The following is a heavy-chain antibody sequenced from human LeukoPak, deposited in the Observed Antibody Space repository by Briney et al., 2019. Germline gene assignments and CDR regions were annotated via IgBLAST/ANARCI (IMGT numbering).Heavy chain of an antibody. CDR1: GDSISSGGYY. J-gene: IGHJ4*02. CDR3: ASSKATDTAMALDY. D-gene: IGHD5-18*01. Sequence: SQTLSLTCTVSGDSISSGGYYWSWIRQHPGKGLEWIGYIYYSGSTYYNPSLKSRVTISVDTSKNQFSLKLSSVTAADTAVYYCASSKATDTAMALDYWGQGTLVTVSS. CDR2: IYYSGST. V-gene: IGHV4-31*03.